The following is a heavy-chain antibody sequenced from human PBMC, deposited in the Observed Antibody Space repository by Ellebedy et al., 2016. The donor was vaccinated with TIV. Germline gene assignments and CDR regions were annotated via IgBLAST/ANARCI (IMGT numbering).Heavy chain of an antibody. CDR1: GYIFTGYY. V-gene: IGHV1-2*02. CDR2: INPNNGDT. J-gene: IGHJ4*02. Sequence: AASVKVSCKASGYIFTGYYIHWVRQAPGQGLEWMAWINPNNGDTAFAQSLRGRVTLTTDTPISTAYMELSTLTSDDTAVYYCVRDLTNPLKGDYWGQGTLVTVSS. CDR3: VRDLTNPLKGDY. D-gene: IGHD2-8*01.